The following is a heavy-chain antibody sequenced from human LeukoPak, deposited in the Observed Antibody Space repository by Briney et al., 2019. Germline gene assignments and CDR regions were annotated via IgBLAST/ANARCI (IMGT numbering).Heavy chain of an antibody. CDR2: INSDGSST. V-gene: IGHV3-74*01. Sequence: GGSLRLSCAASGLTFSSYWMHWVRQAPGKGLVWVSRINSDGSSTSYADSVKGRFTISRDNAKNTLYLQTNSLRVEETAVYYCARDRGGLTGCDAFDIWGQGTMVTVSS. CDR1: GLTFSSYW. J-gene: IGHJ3*02. CDR3: ARDRGGLTGCDAFDI. D-gene: IGHD3-9*01.